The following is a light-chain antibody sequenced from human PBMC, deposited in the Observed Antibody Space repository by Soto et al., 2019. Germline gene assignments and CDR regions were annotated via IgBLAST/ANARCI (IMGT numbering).Light chain of an antibody. CDR2: GAS. V-gene: IGKV3-15*01. CDR3: QQYNKWPPYT. Sequence: EIVMTQSPATLSVSPGERATLSGRASQSVSSNLAWYQQKPGQAPRLLIYGASTRATGIPARFSGSGSGTEFTLTISSLQYEDFAVYYCQQYNKWPPYTFGQGTKLEIK. CDR1: QSVSSN. J-gene: IGKJ2*01.